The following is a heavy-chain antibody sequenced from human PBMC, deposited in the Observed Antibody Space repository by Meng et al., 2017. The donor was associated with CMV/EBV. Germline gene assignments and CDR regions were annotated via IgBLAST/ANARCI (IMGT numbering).Heavy chain of an antibody. D-gene: IGHD3-16*02. V-gene: IGHV1-69*02. CDR1: GGTVSSYT. CDR3: ARASFRFHYYYYGMDV. J-gene: IGHJ6*02. Sequence: SVKVSCKASGGTVSSYTISWVRQAPGQGLEWMGRIIPVVGIANYAQKFQGRVTITADKSTSTAYMELSSLRSEDTAVYYCARASFRFHYYYYGMDVWGQGTTVTVSS. CDR2: IIPVVGIA.